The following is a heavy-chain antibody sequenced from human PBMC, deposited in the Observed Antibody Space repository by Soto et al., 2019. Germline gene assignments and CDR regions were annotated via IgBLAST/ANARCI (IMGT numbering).Heavy chain of an antibody. V-gene: IGHV1-46*01. Sequence: ASVKVSCKASGYTFTSYYMHWARQAPGQGLEWMGIINPSGGSTSYAQKFQGRVTMTRDTSTSTVYMELSSLRSEDTAVYYCARDEGITIFGVVPPSYYYGMDVWGQGTTVTVSS. CDR2: INPSGGST. CDR1: GYTFTSYY. D-gene: IGHD3-3*01. CDR3: ARDEGITIFGVVPPSYYYGMDV. J-gene: IGHJ6*02.